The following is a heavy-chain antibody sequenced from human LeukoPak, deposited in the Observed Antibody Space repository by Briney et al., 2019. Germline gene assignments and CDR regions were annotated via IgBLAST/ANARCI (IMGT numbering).Heavy chain of an antibody. Sequence: GGSLRLSCAASGFTFSSYEMNWVRQAPGKGLEWVSYISSSGSTIYYADSVKGRFTISRDNSKNTLYLQMNSLRTEDTAVYYCAKDHSGTFDAFDIWGQGTMVTVSS. D-gene: IGHD1-26*01. CDR2: ISSSGSTI. J-gene: IGHJ3*02. V-gene: IGHV3-48*03. CDR1: GFTFSSYE. CDR3: AKDHSGTFDAFDI.